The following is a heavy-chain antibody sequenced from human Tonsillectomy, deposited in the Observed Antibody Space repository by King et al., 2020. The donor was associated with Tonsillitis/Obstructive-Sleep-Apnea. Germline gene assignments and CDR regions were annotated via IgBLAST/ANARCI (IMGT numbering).Heavy chain of an antibody. Sequence: VQLVESGAEVKKPGASVKVSCRASGYTFINYYMYWVRQAPGQGLEWMGIINPSGGSTTYAQKFQGRVTMTRDTSTSTVYMELSSLRSEDTAVYYCAIPPTVTNHAFDVWGQGTMVTVSS. V-gene: IGHV1-46*01. CDR1: GYTFINYY. D-gene: IGHD4-17*01. J-gene: IGHJ3*01. CDR2: INPSGGST. CDR3: AIPPTVTNHAFDV.